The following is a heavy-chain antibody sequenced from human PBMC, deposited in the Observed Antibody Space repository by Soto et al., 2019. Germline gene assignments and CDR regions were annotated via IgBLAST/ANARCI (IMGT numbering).Heavy chain of an antibody. CDR2: IYYDGNT. D-gene: IGHD2-8*01. J-gene: IGHJ4*02. CDR1: GCSIPSNSHY. V-gene: IGHV4-39*01. CDR3: ARSSIVPRLLMYPFDY. Sequence: SETLSLTCIVSGCSIPSNSHYWGWIRQPPGKGLESIGNIYYDGNTYYNPSLKSRVTISLDTSKNQFSLRLNSVTAADSAVYYCARSSIVPRLLMYPFDYWGQGTLVTVS.